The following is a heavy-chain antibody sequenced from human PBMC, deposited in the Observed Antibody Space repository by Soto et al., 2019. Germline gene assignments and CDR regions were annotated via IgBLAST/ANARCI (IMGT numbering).Heavy chain of an antibody. CDR3: TTGRGGSAYVPGAY. CDR2: IKTNIDGGAT. CDR1: GFSFTSAW. D-gene: IGHD5-12*01. J-gene: IGHJ4*02. Sequence: EVQLVESGGGLVKPGGSLRLSCAASGFSFTSAWMNWVRQIPGKGLEWVGRIKTNIDGGATEYSATVKGRFTISRDDSKDTVYLQMNSLKTEDTAVYYCTTGRGGSAYVPGAYWGQGALVTVSS. V-gene: IGHV3-15*07.